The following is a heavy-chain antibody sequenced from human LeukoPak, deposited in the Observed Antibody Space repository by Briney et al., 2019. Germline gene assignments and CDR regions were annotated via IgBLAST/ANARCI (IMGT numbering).Heavy chain of an antibody. Sequence: GGSLRLSCAASGFTVSSNYMSWVRQAPGKGLEWVSVIYSGGSTYYADSVKGRFTISRDNSKNTLYLQMNSLRAEDTAVYYCANHESSGWFDYWGQGTLVTVSS. CDR2: IYSGGST. D-gene: IGHD6-19*01. V-gene: IGHV3-53*01. CDR3: ANHESSGWFDY. CDR1: GFTVSSNY. J-gene: IGHJ4*02.